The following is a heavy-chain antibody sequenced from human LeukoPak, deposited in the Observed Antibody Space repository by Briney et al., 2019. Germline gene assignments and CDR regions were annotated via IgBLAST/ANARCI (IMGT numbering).Heavy chain of an antibody. Sequence: GGSLRLSCAASGFTFSNAWMSWVRQAPGKGLEWVGRIKSKTDGGTTDYAAPVKGRFTISRDDSKNTLYLQMNSLKTEDTAVYYCTTTWYYGSGSYYAFDIWGQGTMVTVSS. D-gene: IGHD3-10*01. CDR2: IKSKTDGGTT. V-gene: IGHV3-15*01. J-gene: IGHJ3*02. CDR1: GFTFSNAW. CDR3: TTTWYYGSGSYYAFDI.